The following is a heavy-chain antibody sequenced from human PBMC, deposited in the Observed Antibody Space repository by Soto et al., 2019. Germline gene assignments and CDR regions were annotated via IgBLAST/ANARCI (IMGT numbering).Heavy chain of an antibody. CDR3: AKGPHTYYYDSRGYYGDYFDY. CDR1: GFTFSSYG. D-gene: IGHD3-22*01. J-gene: IGHJ4*02. V-gene: IGHV3-30*18. CDR2: ISYDGSNK. Sequence: PGGSLRLSCAASGFTFSSYGMHWVHQAPGKGLEWVAVISYDGSNKYYADSVKGRFTISRDNSKNTLYLQMNSLRAEDTAVYYCAKGPHTYYYDSRGYYGDYFDYWGQGTLVTVSS.